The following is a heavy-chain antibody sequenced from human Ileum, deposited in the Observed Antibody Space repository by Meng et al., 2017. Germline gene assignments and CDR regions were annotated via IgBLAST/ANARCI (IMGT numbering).Heavy chain of an antibody. CDR1: GGSISSSNW. V-gene: IGHV4-4*02. CDR3: ASSRNWNYFDY. J-gene: IGHJ4*02. Sequence: SETLSPTCAVSGGSISSSNWWRWVRQPPGKGLEWIGEIYHSGSTNYNPSLKSRVTISVDKSKNQFSLKLSSVTAADTAVYYCASSRNWNYFDYWGQGTLVTVSS. CDR2: IYHSGST. D-gene: IGHD1-1*01.